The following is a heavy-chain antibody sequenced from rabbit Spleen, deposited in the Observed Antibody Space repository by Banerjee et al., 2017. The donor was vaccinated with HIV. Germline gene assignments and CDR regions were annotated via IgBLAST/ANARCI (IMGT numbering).Heavy chain of an antibody. CDR1: GVSFSDKDV. Sequence: EQLEESGGGLVKPEGSLTLTCKASGVSFSDKDVMCWVRQAPGKGLEWIACINTVTGKTVYASWAKGRFIMSIPSSTTVSLQMTSLTAADTATYFCARDLVAVIGWNFNLWGQGTLVTVS. D-gene: IGHD1-1*01. CDR3: ARDLVAVIGWNFNL. CDR2: INTVTGKT. V-gene: IGHV1S45*01. J-gene: IGHJ4*01.